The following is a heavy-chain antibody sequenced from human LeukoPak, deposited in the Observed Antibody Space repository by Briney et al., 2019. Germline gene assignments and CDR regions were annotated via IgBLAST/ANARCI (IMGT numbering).Heavy chain of an antibody. J-gene: IGHJ4*02. V-gene: IGHV3-21*01. CDR2: ISSSSSYI. Sequence: GGSLRLSCAASGFTFSSYSMNWVRQAPGKGLEWVSSISSSSSYIYYADSVKGRFTISRGNAKNSLYLQMNSLRAEDTAVYYCARERRVYSSSWSDFDYWGQGTLVTVSS. D-gene: IGHD6-13*01. CDR3: ARERRVYSSSWSDFDY. CDR1: GFTFSSYS.